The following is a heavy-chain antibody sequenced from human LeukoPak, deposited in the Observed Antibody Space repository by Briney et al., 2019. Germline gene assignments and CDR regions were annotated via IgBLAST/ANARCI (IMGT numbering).Heavy chain of an antibody. Sequence: ASVKVSCKASGYTFTAYYMHWVRQAPGQGLEWMGWINPNSGGTSSAQKFQGRVTMTRDTSISTAYMELSSLRSDDTAVYHCARYQLLSKSFDYWGQGTLVTVSS. D-gene: IGHD2-2*01. CDR3: ARYQLLSKSFDY. CDR1: GYTFTAYY. CDR2: INPNSGGT. V-gene: IGHV1-2*02. J-gene: IGHJ4*02.